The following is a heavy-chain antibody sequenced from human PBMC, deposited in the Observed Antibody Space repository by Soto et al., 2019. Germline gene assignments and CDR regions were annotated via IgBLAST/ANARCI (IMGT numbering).Heavy chain of an antibody. CDR2: MNPNSGNT. D-gene: IGHD3-3*01. J-gene: IGHJ6*02. Sequence: GASVKVSCKASGYTFASYAISWMRQATGQGLEWMGWMNPNSGNTGYAQKFQGRVTMTRNTSISTAYMELSSLRSEDTAVYYCARGGDYDFWSGYLGRYYYYGMDVWGQGTTVTVSS. CDR3: ARGGDYDFWSGYLGRYYYYGMDV. V-gene: IGHV1-8*02. CDR1: GYTFASYA.